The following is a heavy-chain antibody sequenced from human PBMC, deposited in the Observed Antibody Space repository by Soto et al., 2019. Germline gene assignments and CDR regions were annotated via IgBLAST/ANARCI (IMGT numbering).Heavy chain of an antibody. CDR3: ARRTGLAARLASPAYYGLDV. V-gene: IGHV1-69*06. D-gene: IGHD6-6*01. J-gene: IGHJ6*02. CDR1: GGSFYNYA. CDR2: IIPIFDKP. Sequence: QVHLVQSGAEVKKPGSSVKVSCEASGGSFYNYAVTWVRQAPGQGLEWVRSIIPIFDKPNFAQKFQGRLTITADKSTSIAYMELNSLTSGDTAVYYCARRTGLAARLASPAYYGLDVWGQGTTVIVSS.